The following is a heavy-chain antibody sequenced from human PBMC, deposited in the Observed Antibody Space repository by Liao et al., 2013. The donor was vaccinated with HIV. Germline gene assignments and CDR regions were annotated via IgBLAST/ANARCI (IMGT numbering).Heavy chain of an antibody. D-gene: IGHD5-18*01. V-gene: IGHV4-39*07. J-gene: IGHJ4*02. CDR2: IYYSGST. Sequence: QLQLQESGPGLVKPSETLSLTCTVSGGSISSSSYYWGWIRQPPGKGLEWIGYIYYSGSTYYNPSLKSRVTISVDTSKNQFSLKLSSVTAADTAVYYCAGVSGYSYGYYGYWGQGTLVTVSS. CDR3: AGVSGYSYGYYGY. CDR1: GGSISSSSYY.